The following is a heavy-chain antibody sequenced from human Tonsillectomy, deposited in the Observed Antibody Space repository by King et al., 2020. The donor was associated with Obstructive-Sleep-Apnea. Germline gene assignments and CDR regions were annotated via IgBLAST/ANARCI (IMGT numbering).Heavy chain of an antibody. CDR2: ISWNSGSI. CDR1: GFTFDDYA. CDR3: AKDTSDYYGSGSRFDY. J-gene: IGHJ4*02. V-gene: IGHV3-9*01. D-gene: IGHD3-10*01. Sequence: QLVQSGGGLVQPGRSLRLSCAASGFTFDDYAMHWVRQAPGKGLEWVSGISWNSGSIGYADSVKGRFTISRDNAKNSLYLQMNSLGAEDTALYYCAKDTSDYYGSGSRFDYWGQGTLVTVSS.